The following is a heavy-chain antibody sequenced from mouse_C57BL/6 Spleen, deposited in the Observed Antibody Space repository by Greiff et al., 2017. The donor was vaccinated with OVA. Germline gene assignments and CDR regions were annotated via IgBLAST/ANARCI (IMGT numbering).Heavy chain of an antibody. D-gene: IGHD2-4*01. CDR1: GYSFTGYY. CDR2: INPSTGGT. V-gene: IGHV1-42*01. CDR3: AKKYDYDDAMDY. Sequence: VQLQQSGPELVKPGASVKISCKASGYSFTGYYMNWVKQSPEKSLEWIGEINPSTGGTTYNQKFKAKATLTVDKSSSTAYMQLKSLTSEDSAVYDCAKKYDYDDAMDYWGQGTSVTVSS. J-gene: IGHJ4*01.